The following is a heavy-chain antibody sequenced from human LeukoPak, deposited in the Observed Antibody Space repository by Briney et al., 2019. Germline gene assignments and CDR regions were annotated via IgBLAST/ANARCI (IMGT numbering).Heavy chain of an antibody. CDR1: GFTFSSYA. V-gene: IGHV3-30-3*01. D-gene: IGHD4-17*01. Sequence: GGSLRLSCAASGFTFSSYAMHWVRQAPGKGLEWVAVISYDGSNEYYADSVKGRFTISRDNSKNTLYLQMNSLRAEDTAVYYCARVSTVTTFYYYYGMDVWGQGTTVTVSS. J-gene: IGHJ6*02. CDR2: ISYDGSNE. CDR3: ARVSTVTTFYYYYGMDV.